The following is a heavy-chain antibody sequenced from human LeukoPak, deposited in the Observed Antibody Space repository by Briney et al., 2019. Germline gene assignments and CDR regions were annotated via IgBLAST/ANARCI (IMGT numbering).Heavy chain of an antibody. V-gene: IGHV4-59*01. Sequence: SETLSLTCTVSGGSISSYYWSWIRQPPGKGLEWIGYIYYTGAASYNPSLNNRVTMSVDTSKNQFSLKVTSVTAADTAVYYCAKFATVTTPNWIDPWGQGTLVTVSS. CDR1: GGSISSYY. J-gene: IGHJ5*02. D-gene: IGHD4-11*01. CDR2: IYYTGAA. CDR3: AKFATVTTPNWIDP.